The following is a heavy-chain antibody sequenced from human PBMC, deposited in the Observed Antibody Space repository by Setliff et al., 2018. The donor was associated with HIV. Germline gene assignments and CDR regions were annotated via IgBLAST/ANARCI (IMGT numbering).Heavy chain of an antibody. J-gene: IGHJ6*03. D-gene: IGHD4-17*01. V-gene: IGHV3-30*02. Sequence: LRLSCAASGFTFSSYGMHWVRQAPGKGLEWVAFIRYDGSNKYYADSVKGRFTISRDNSKNTLYLQMNSLRAEDTAVYYCAKDGFVTTGLPYYYYYMDVWGKGTTVTVSS. CDR3: AKDGFVTTGLPYYYYYMDV. CDR2: IRYDGSNK. CDR1: GFTFSSYG.